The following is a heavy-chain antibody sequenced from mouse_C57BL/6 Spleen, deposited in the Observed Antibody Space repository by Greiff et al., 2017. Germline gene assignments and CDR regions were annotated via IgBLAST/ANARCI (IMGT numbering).Heavy chain of an antibody. CDR3: TFYDGYYGDY. J-gene: IGHJ4*01. CDR1: GYTFTDYE. V-gene: IGHV1-15*01. D-gene: IGHD2-3*01. CDR2: IDPETGGT. Sequence: VKLVESGAELVRPGASVTLSCKASGYTFTDYEMHWVKQTPVHGLEWIGAIDPETGGTAYNQKFKGKAILTADKSSSTAYMELRSLTSEDSAVYYCTFYDGYYGDYWGQGTSVTVSS.